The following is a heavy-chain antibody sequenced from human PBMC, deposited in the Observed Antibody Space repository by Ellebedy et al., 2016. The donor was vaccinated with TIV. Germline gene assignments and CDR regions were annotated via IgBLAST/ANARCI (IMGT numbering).Heavy chain of an antibody. CDR3: ARFVDYRDYYYGMDV. J-gene: IGHJ6*02. CDR1: GFAFSDYY. D-gene: IGHD3/OR15-3a*01. Sequence: GESLKISXAASGFAFSDYYMTWVRQAPGKGLEWVSYIGSSGSTIYYADSVKGRFTISRDNAKNSLYLQMNSLRAEDTAVYYCARFVDYRDYYYGMDVWGQGTTVTVSS. CDR2: IGSSGSTI. V-gene: IGHV3-11*01.